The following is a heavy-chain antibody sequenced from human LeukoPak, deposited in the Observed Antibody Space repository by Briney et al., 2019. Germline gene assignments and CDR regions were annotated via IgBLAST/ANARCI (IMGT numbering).Heavy chain of an antibody. CDR1: GFTFSSYA. CDR2: ISYDGSEK. D-gene: IGHD4-11*01. J-gene: IGHJ5*02. V-gene: IGHV3-30*18. Sequence: GRSLRLSCAASGFTFSSYAMHWVRQAPGRGPEWVAFISYDGSEKYYADSVKGRFTISRDNSKNTLYLQMNSLRADDTALYYCVKDRDVQWGNYFDPWGQGTLVTVSS. CDR3: VKDRDVQWGNYFDP.